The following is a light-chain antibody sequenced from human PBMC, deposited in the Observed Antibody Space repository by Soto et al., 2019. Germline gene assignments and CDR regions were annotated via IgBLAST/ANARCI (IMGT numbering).Light chain of an antibody. CDR3: SSYAGSNNSYV. CDR2: EVS. J-gene: IGLJ1*01. CDR1: SSDVGGYNY. V-gene: IGLV2-8*01. Sequence: QSVLTQPPSASGSPGQSVTISCTGTSSDVGGYNYVSWYQQHPGKAPKLMIYEVSKRPSGVPDRFSGSKSGNTASQTDYGLQAEDEADYYCSSYAGSNNSYVFGTGTKVTVL.